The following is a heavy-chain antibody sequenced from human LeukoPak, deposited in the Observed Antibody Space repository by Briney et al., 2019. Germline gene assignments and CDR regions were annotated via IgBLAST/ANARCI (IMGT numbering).Heavy chain of an antibody. J-gene: IGHJ6*02. Sequence: GGSLRLSCAASGFTFSNYAMSWVRQAPGKGLEWVSSISSSSSYIYYADSVKGRFTISRDNAKKSLYLQMNSLRAEDAAVYYCARDKVAAAGTSGSMDVWGQGTTVTVSS. CDR1: GFTFSNYA. D-gene: IGHD6-13*01. V-gene: IGHV3-21*01. CDR2: ISSSSSYI. CDR3: ARDKVAAAGTSGSMDV.